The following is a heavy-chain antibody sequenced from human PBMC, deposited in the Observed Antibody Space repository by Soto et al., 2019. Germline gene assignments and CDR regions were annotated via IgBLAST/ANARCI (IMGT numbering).Heavy chain of an antibody. CDR3: AKAKHISSDYDYVWGSSDY. V-gene: IGHV3-23*01. Sequence: LSLTCAASGFTFSSYAMSWVRQAPGKGLEWVSAISGSGGSTYYADSVKGRFTISRDNSKNTLYLQMNSLRAEDTAVYYCAKAKHISSDYDYVWGSSDYWGQGTLVTVSS. D-gene: IGHD3-16*01. CDR2: ISGSGGST. J-gene: IGHJ4*02. CDR1: GFTFSSYA.